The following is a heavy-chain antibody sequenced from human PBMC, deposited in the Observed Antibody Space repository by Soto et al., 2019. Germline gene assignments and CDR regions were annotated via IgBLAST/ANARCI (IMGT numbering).Heavy chain of an antibody. CDR3: ARRSGRIAFDI. J-gene: IGHJ3*02. V-gene: IGHV4-31*03. CDR1: GGSISSGGYY. D-gene: IGHD2-15*01. Sequence: SETLSLTCTVSGGSISSGGYYWSWIRQHPGKGLEWIGYIYYSGSTYYNPSLKSRVTISVDTSKNQFSLKLSSVTAADKTVYYCARRSGRIAFDIWGQGTMVTVSS. CDR2: IYYSGST.